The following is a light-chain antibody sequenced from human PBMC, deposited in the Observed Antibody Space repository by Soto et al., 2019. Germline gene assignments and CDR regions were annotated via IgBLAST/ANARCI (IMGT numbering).Light chain of an antibody. J-gene: IGLJ2*01. CDR3: GSYTSTDSLI. CDR1: SNDVGGYNF. V-gene: IGLV2-14*01. CDR2: EVT. Sequence: ALTQPASVSGSPGQSITISCTGSSNDVGGYNFVSWYQQHPGKAPKLLIYEVTNRPSGISDRFSGSRSGNTASLTISGLQPEDEADYYCGSYTSTDSLIFGGGTKLTVL.